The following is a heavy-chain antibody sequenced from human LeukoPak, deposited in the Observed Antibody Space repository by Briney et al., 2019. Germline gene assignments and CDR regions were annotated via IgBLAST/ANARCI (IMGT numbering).Heavy chain of an antibody. CDR2: ISYSGTT. V-gene: IGHV4-39*01. J-gene: IGHJ4*02. Sequence: SETLSLTCTVSGGSISRSGYSWAWIRQPPGKRLEWIASISYSGTTYYNPSLKSRVTISLDTSKNQFSLKLDSVTAADTAVYYCATPWGMYSSAWLEGIDYWGQGTLVIVSS. CDR1: GGSISRSGYS. D-gene: IGHD6-19*01. CDR3: ATPWGMYSSAWLEGIDY.